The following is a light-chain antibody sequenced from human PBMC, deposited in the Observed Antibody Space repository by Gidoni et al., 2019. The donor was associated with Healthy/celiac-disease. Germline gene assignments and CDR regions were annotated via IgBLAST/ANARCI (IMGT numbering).Light chain of an antibody. CDR3: QQRSNWPPLT. V-gene: IGKV3-11*01. J-gene: IGKJ4*01. Sequence: EFVLTQSPATLSLSPGERATLPCRASQSVSSYLAWYQQKPGQAPRLLIYDASNRATGIPARFSGSGSGTDFTLTISSLEPEDFAVYYCQQRSNWPPLTFGGGTKVEIK. CDR1: QSVSSY. CDR2: DAS.